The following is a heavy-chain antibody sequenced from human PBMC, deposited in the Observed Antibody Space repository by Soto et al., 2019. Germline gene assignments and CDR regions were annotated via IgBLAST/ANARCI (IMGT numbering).Heavy chain of an antibody. CDR2: INTGSGNR. D-gene: IGHD3-10*01. J-gene: IGHJ4*02. CDR1: GYTFNTYA. Sequence: ASVKVSCKASGYTFNTYAMHWVRQAPGQRLEWMGWINTGSGNRKYSQNFQGRVTISGDTSASTAFMELSSLRSEDTAVYYCTREEGGRSWFGGWIYWGQGTLVTVSS. CDR3: TREEGGRSWFGGWIY. V-gene: IGHV1-3*04.